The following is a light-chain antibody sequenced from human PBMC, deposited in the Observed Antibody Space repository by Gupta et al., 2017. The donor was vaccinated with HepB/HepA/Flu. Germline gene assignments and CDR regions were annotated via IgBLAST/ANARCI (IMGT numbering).Light chain of an antibody. CDR2: QEL. V-gene: IGLV3-1*01. Sequence: SYDLPQPPSVSVPPGQTVNITCSGDKLGNKYVSWYQQKPGQSPVMVIYQELKRPSGIPGRFSGSNSGSTATLTISGTQPMDEADYYCQTWDSRAEVFGGGTKLTVL. J-gene: IGLJ3*02. CDR3: QTWDSRAEV. CDR1: KLGNKY.